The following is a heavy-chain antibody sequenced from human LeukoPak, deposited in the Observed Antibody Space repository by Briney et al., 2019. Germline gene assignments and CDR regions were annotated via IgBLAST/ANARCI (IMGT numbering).Heavy chain of an antibody. V-gene: IGHV4-4*07. CDR1: GDSFSDYH. CDR2: VYARGYT. CDR3: ARDGLYSNGYSYFDY. D-gene: IGHD3-22*01. Sequence: PSETLSLTCTVSGDSFSDYHWSWIRQPAGKRLEWIGRVYARGYTNYNPSLRSRVTMSLDTSKKQLSLRLSSVSAADTAEYYCARDGLYSNGYSYFDYWGQGTLVTVSP. J-gene: IGHJ4*02.